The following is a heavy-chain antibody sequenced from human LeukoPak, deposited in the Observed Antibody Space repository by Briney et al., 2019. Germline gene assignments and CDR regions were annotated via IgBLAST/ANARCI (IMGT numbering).Heavy chain of an antibody. D-gene: IGHD1-26*01. J-gene: IGHJ3*02. V-gene: IGHV3-30-3*01. CDR2: ISYDGSNK. CDR1: GFTFSSYA. CDR3: ASLGVVGAPNAFDI. Sequence: GGSLRLSCAASGFTFSSYAMHWVRQAPGKGLEWVAVISYDGSNKYYADSVKGRFTISRDNSKNTLYLQMNSLRAEDTAVYYCASLGVVGAPNAFDIWGQGTMVTVSS.